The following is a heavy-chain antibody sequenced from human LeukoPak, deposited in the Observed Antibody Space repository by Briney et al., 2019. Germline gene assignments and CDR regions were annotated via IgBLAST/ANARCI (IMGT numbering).Heavy chain of an antibody. CDR2: IFYSGST. D-gene: IGHD4-23*01. Sequence: SETLSLTCTVSGGSISTSNYYWGWIRQPPGKGLEWIGNIFYSGSTYYSPSLKSRVTISVDTSKNQFSLKLSSVTAADTAVYYCARDESTVVPWGQGTLVTVSS. CDR1: GGSISTSNYY. V-gene: IGHV4-39*07. CDR3: ARDESTVVP. J-gene: IGHJ4*02.